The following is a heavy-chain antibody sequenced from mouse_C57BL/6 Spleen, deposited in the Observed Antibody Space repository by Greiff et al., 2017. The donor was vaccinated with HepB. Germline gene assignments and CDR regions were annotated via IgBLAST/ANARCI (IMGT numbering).Heavy chain of an antibody. CDR3: ARGDWDY. V-gene: IGHV5-16*01. CDR2: INYDGSST. CDR1: GFTFSDYY. D-gene: IGHD3-3*01. Sequence: EVQVVESEGGLVQPGSSMKLSCTASGFTFSDYYMAWVRQVPEKGLEWVANINYDGSSTYYLDSLKSRFIISRDNAKNILYLQMSSLKSEDTATYYCARGDWDYWGQGTTLTVSS. J-gene: IGHJ2*01.